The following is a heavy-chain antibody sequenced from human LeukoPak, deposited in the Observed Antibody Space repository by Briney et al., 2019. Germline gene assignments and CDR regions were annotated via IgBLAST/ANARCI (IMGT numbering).Heavy chain of an antibody. D-gene: IGHD1-1*01. J-gene: IGHJ5*02. V-gene: IGHV4-39*01. CDR2: IYYSGST. Sequence: KSSETLSLTCTVSGGSISSSSYYWGWIRQPPGKGLEWIGSIYYSGSTYYNPSLKSRVTISVDTSKNQFSLELSSVTAADTAVFYCATHNWNAGDNWFDPWGQGTLVTVSS. CDR1: GGSISSSSYY. CDR3: ATHNWNAGDNWFDP.